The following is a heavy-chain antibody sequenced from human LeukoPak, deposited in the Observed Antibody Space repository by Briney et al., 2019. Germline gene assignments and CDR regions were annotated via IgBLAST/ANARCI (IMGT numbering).Heavy chain of an antibody. D-gene: IGHD5-24*01. CDR3: ASSEMATLDY. Sequence: SETLSLTCTVYGGSFSGYYWSWIRQPPGKGLEWIGEINHSGSTNYNPSLKIRVTISVDTSKNQFSLKLSSVTAADTAVYYCASSEMATLDYWGQGTLVTVSS. CDR1: GGSFSGYY. V-gene: IGHV4-34*01. CDR2: INHSGST. J-gene: IGHJ4*02.